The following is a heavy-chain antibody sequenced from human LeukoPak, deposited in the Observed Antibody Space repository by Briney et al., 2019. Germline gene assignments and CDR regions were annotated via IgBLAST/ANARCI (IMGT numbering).Heavy chain of an antibody. CDR1: GFSLSTSGVG. CDR3: AHRSHVLRYFDWLFDFDY. D-gene: IGHD3-9*01. V-gene: IGHV2-5*02. Sequence: ESGPTLVKPTQTLTLTCTFSGFSLSTSGVGVGLIRQPPGKALEWLALIYWDDDKRYSPSLKSRLTITKDTSKNQVVLTMTNMDPVDTATYYCAHRSHVLRYFDWLFDFDYWGQGTLVTVSS. J-gene: IGHJ4*02. CDR2: IYWDDDK.